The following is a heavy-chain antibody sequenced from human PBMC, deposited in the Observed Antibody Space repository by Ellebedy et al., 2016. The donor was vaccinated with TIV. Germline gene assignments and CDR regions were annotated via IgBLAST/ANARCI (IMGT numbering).Heavy chain of an antibody. CDR2: IYYSGGT. CDR1: GGSISSGDYY. V-gene: IGHV4-30-4*01. Sequence: SETLSLXXTVSGGSISSGDYYWSWIRQPPGKGLEWIGYIYYSGGTYYNPSLKSRVTISVDTSKNQFSLKLSSVTAADTAVYYCARDRGRRYCSSTSCYGTDAFDIWGQGTMVTVSS. J-gene: IGHJ3*02. CDR3: ARDRGRRYCSSTSCYGTDAFDI. D-gene: IGHD2-2*01.